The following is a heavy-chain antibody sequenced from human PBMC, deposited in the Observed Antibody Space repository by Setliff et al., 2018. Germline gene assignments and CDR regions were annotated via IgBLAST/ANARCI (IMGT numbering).Heavy chain of an antibody. CDR3: ARSSDSGYYHQRDAFDI. CDR1: GNSFQRYG. J-gene: IGHJ3*02. D-gene: IGHD3-22*01. CDR2: ISSYNGNT. V-gene: IGHV1-18*04. Sequence: ASVKVSCKASGNSFQRYGINWLRQAPGQGLEWLGWISSYNGNTKYPQTVQDRIRVTTDTSTSTSYMELRSLRSDDTAVYFCARSSDSGYYHQRDAFDIWGQGTRVTVSS.